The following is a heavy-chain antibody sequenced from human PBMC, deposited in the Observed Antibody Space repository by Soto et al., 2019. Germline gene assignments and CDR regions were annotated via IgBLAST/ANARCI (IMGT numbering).Heavy chain of an antibody. CDR3: AKGGGKDYYYSMDV. CDR1: GFSFNSYA. D-gene: IGHD3-16*01. Sequence: EVQLLESGGGLVQPGGSLRLSCAASGFSFNSYAMTWVRQAPGKGLEWVSTITGSGDSTYYADSVKGRITISRDNSKNTLYLQINSLRAEDTAIYYCAKGGGKDYYYSMDVWGKGTTVTVSS. V-gene: IGHV3-23*01. J-gene: IGHJ6*03. CDR2: ITGSGDST.